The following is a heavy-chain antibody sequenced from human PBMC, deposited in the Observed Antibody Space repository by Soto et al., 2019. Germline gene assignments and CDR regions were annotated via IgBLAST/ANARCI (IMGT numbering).Heavy chain of an antibody. CDR3: ARDDLFVDNGLDH. CDR1: GFSFSAHG. CDR2: INDGSEE. V-gene: IGHV3-33*01. J-gene: IGHJ4*02. D-gene: IGHD1-1*01. Sequence: QVQLVESGGGVVRPGTSLRLSCAATGFSFSAHGMHWVRQAPGKGLEWLAVINDGSEEGYADSVRGRFTISRDNARNILYLQMDNWRAEASALYYCARDDLFVDNGLDHWGQGTLVTVSS.